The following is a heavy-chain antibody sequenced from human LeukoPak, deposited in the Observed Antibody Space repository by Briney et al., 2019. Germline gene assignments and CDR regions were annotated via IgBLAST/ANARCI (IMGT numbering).Heavy chain of an antibody. CDR2: IKDAGRQK. CDR1: GFTFSRYW. Sequence: GGSPRLSCAPSGFTFSRYWMTWVRQTPEKGLEWVASIKDAGRQKYYVDSVKGRFTVSRDNAKNSAYLQMDSLRAEDTALYYCARDASRGFDTWGQGTLVTVSS. J-gene: IGHJ4*02. D-gene: IGHD5-24*01. CDR3: ARDASRGFDT. V-gene: IGHV3-7*01.